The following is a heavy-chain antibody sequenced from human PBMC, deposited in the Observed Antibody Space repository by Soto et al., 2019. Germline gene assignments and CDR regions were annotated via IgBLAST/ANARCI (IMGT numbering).Heavy chain of an antibody. CDR3: ARDRGFGMDA. Sequence: QVPLQESGPGLVKPSQTLSLTCTVSGGSINGGRYYWNWIRQHPGKGLEWIGYIYESGTIDYNPSHKSRVIISEDTSKNQFSLSLISVTAADTAVYDCARDRGFGMDAWGQGTMVIVSS. CDR2: IYESGTI. J-gene: IGHJ6*02. V-gene: IGHV4-31*03. CDR1: GGSINGGRYY.